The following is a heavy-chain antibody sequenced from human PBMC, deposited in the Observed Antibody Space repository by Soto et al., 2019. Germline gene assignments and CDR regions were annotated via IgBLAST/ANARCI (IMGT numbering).Heavy chain of an antibody. CDR2: IWYDGSNK. Sequence: QMQLVESGGGVVQPGGSLRLSCTTSGFTFNTYGMYWVRQAPGKGLEWVAIIWYDGSNKYYGDSVKGRFTISRDNSKNTLYLQMNSLRAEDTALYYCARGDCTGAYCYSWPFNYGVDVWGQGTTVTVSS. J-gene: IGHJ6*02. CDR3: ARGDCTGAYCYSWPFNYGVDV. V-gene: IGHV3-33*08. CDR1: GFTFNTYG. D-gene: IGHD2-15*01.